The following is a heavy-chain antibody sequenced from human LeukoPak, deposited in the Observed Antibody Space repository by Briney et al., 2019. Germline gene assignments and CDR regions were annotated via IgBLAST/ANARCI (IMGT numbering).Heavy chain of an antibody. Sequence: ASVKVSCKASGYTFNRYGITWVRQAPGQGLEWMGWISGYNGNTNYAQKLQGRVTMTTDTSTSTAYMELRSLRSDDTAVYYCARHRGCSSTSCYRESVKYNWFDPWGQGTLVTVSS. J-gene: IGHJ5*02. CDR3: ARHRGCSSTSCYRESVKYNWFDP. D-gene: IGHD2-2*01. V-gene: IGHV1-18*01. CDR2: ISGYNGNT. CDR1: GYTFNRYG.